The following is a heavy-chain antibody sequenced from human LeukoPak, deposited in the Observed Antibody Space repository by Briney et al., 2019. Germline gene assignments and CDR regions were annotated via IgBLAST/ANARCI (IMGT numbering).Heavy chain of an antibody. CDR3: ARGNDYGDYDAFDI. J-gene: IGHJ3*02. Sequence: SGTLSLTCAVSGGSLTSSNWWSWVRQPQGKGLEWIGEIYHSGSTNYNPSLKSRVTISVGKSKNQFSLKLSSVTAADTAVYYCARGNDYGDYDAFDIWGQGTMVTVSS. V-gene: IGHV4-4*02. D-gene: IGHD4-17*01. CDR1: GGSLTSSNW. CDR2: IYHSGST.